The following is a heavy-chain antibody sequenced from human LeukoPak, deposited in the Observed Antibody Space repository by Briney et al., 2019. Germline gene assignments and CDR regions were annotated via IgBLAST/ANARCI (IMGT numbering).Heavy chain of an antibody. CDR1: GFTFSSYG. CDR3: ARDRSIAAAGLYYYYYYMDV. V-gene: IGHV3-30*02. D-gene: IGHD6-13*01. CDR2: IRYDGSNK. J-gene: IGHJ6*03. Sequence: GGSLRLSCAASGFTFSSYGMHWVRQAPGKGLEWVAFIRYDGSNKYYADSVKGRFTISRDNSKNTLYLQMNSLRAEDTAVYYCARDRSIAAAGLYYYYYYMDVWGKGTTVTVSS.